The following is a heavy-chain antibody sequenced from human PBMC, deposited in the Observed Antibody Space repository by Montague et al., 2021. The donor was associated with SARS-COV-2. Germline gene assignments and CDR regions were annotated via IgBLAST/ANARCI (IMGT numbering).Heavy chain of an antibody. V-gene: IGHV4-38-2*02. CDR2: IYHSGTT. Sequence: SETLSLTCTVSGFSIGSGDYWCWIRQPPGEGLEWFGSIYHSGTTYYNPSLQSRLTMSLDTPTNQFSPRLPSVTAAATTVFFCVREKAGGLRNVFDIWGQGTTVTVSS. J-gene: IGHJ3*02. CDR1: GFSIGSGDY. CDR3: VREKAGGLRNVFDI.